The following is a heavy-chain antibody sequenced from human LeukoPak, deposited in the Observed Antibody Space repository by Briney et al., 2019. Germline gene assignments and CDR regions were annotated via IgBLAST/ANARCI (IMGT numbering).Heavy chain of an antibody. CDR1: GFTFSDYY. Sequence: GGSLRLSCAASGFTFSDYYMSWIRQAPGKGLEWISSVTSSDTTIYYTGSVKGRFTSSRDNARNSLYLQMNTLRADDTAVYYCARRGHSRSDSMSSFDIWGQGTMVTVSS. CDR3: ARRGHSRSDSMSSFDI. V-gene: IGHV3-11*01. D-gene: IGHD4-23*01. CDR2: VTSSDTTI. J-gene: IGHJ3*02.